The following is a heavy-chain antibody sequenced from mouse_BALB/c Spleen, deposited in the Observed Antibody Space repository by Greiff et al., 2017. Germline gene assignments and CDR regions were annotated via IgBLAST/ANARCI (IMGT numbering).Heavy chain of an antibody. V-gene: IGHV1-7*01. CDR1: GYTFTSYW. J-gene: IGHJ4*01. CDR2: INPSTGYT. CDR3: ARRGYDAYAMDY. Sequence: VQLVESGAELAKPGASVKMSCKASGYTFTSYWMHWVKQRPGQGLEWIGYINPSTGYTEYNQKFKDKATLTADKSSSTAYMQLSSLTSEDSAVYYCARRGYDAYAMDYWGQGTSVTVSS. D-gene: IGHD2-2*01.